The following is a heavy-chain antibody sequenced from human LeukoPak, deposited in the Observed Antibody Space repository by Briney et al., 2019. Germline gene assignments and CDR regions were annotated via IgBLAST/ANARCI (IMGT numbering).Heavy chain of an antibody. V-gene: IGHV3-48*03. D-gene: IGHD3-22*01. CDR2: ISSSGSTI. Sequence: GGSLRLSCAASGFTFSSYAMNWVRQAPGKGLEWVSYISSSGSTIYYADSVKGRFTISRDNAKNSLYLQMNSLRAEDTAVYYCARDLGSGYPDWGQGTLVTVSS. CDR3: ARDLGSGYPD. J-gene: IGHJ4*02. CDR1: GFTFSSYA.